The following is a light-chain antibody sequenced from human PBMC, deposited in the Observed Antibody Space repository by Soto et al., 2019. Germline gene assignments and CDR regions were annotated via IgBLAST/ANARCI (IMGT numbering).Light chain of an antibody. CDR3: KQYYSYPRT. CDR2: AAS. Sequence: DIQVTQSPSFLSASVGDRVTITCRASQGISSYLAWYQQKPGKAHKLLIYAASTLQSGVPSRFSGSGSGTDFTLTISCLQSEDFATYYCKQYYSYPRTFGQGTKV. CDR1: QGISSY. V-gene: IGKV1-9*01. J-gene: IGKJ1*01.